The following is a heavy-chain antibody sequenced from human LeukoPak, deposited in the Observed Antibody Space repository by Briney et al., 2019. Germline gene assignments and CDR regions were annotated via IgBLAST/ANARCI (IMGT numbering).Heavy chain of an antibody. CDR1: GFTFSNAW. Sequence: GGSLRLSCAASGFTFSNAWMSWVRQAPGKGLEWVGRIKSKTDGGTTDYAAPVKGRFTISRDDSKNTLYLQMNSLRAEDTAVYYCAKLSQWFGELYFDYWGQGTLVTVSS. V-gene: IGHV3-15*01. CDR2: IKSKTDGGTT. J-gene: IGHJ4*02. CDR3: AKLSQWFGELYFDY. D-gene: IGHD3-10*01.